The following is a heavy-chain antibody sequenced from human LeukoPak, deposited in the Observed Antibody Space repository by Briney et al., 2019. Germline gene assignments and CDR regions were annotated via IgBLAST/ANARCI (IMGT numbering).Heavy chain of an antibody. CDR1: GLTFSSYW. J-gene: IGHJ4*02. Sequence: GGSLRLSCAASGLTFSSYWMHWVRQAPGKGLVWVSRINSDGSSTSYADSVKGRFTISRDNAKNTLYLQMNSLRAEDTAVYYCARDPSWIRGLMDYWGQGTLVTVSS. V-gene: IGHV3-74*01. D-gene: IGHD5-18*01. CDR3: ARDPSWIRGLMDY. CDR2: INSDGSST.